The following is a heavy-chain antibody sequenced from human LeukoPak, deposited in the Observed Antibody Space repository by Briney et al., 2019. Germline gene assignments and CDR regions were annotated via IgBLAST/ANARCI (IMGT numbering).Heavy chain of an antibody. V-gene: IGHV4-39*07. Sequence: SETLSLTCTVSGGSISSSSYYWGWIRQPPGKGLEWIGYIYHSGSTYYNPSLKSRVTISVDRSKNQFSLKLSSVTAADTAVYYCARGGYSYGNFDYWGQGTLVTVSS. CDR2: IYHSGST. D-gene: IGHD5-18*01. CDR1: GGSISSSSYY. J-gene: IGHJ4*02. CDR3: ARGGYSYGNFDY.